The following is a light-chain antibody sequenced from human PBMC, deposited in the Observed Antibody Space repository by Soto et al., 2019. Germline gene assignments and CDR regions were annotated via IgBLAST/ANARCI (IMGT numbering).Light chain of an antibody. CDR3: QHYNTYSST. CDR1: QSISSY. CDR2: AAS. V-gene: IGKV1-5*01. Sequence: DIQMTQSPSSLSASVGDRVTITCRASQSISSYLNWYQQKPGKAPKLLIYAASSLEGGVPSRFSGSGSGTEFTLTISSLQPDDFATYYCQHYNTYSSTFGQGTKVDIK. J-gene: IGKJ1*01.